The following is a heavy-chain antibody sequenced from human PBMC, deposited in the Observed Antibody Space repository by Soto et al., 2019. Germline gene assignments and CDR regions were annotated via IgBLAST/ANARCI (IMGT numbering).Heavy chain of an antibody. CDR3: ARQDGDYLYYLDY. CDR1: GVSISSSSYC. Sequence: PSETLSLTCTVSGVSISSSSYCWGWIRQPPGKGLEWIGSIYYSGSTYYNPSLKSRVTISVDTSKNQFSLKLSSVTAADTAVYYCARQDGDYLYYLDYWGQGTLVTVSS. CDR2: IYYSGST. J-gene: IGHJ4*02. V-gene: IGHV4-39*01. D-gene: IGHD4-17*01.